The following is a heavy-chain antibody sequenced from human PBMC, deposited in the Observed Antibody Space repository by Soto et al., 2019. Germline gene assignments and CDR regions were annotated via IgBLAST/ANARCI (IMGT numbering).Heavy chain of an antibody. CDR2: IYPGDSDT. D-gene: IGHD1-1*01. CDR3: ARNDHFYYYGMDG. Sequence: GESLKISCKGSGYSFTSYWIGWVRQMPGKGLEWMGIIYPGDSDTRYSPSFQGQVTISADKSINTAYLQWSSLRASDTAMYYCARNDHFYYYGMDGWGQGNTVTFSS. J-gene: IGHJ6*02. V-gene: IGHV5-51*01. CDR1: GYSFTSYW.